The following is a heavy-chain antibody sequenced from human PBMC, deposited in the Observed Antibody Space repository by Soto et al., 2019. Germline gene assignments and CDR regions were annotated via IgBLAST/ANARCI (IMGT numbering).Heavy chain of an antibody. D-gene: IGHD6-6*01. J-gene: IGHJ3*02. Sequence: GGSLRLSCTASEFTFGDYAMSWFRQAPGKGLEWVGFIRSKAYGGTTEYAASVKGRFTISRDESKSIADLQMNSLKTEDTAVYYCTRAPEYSTPAPSFDIWGQGTMVTVSS. V-gene: IGHV3-49*03. CDR3: TRAPEYSTPAPSFDI. CDR2: IRSKAYGGTT. CDR1: EFTFGDYA.